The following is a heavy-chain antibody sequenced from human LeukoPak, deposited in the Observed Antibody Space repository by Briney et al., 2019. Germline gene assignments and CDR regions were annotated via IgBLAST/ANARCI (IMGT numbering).Heavy chain of an antibody. J-gene: IGHJ4*02. CDR3: ARPVLKGYDNCGY. CDR1: GYTFTGYY. Sequence: ASVKVSCKASGYTFTGYYMHWVRQAPGQGLEWMGRINPNSGGTNYAQKFQGRVTMTRDTSISTAYMELSRLRSDDTAVYYCARPVLKGYDNCGYWGQGTLVTVSS. CDR2: INPNSGGT. D-gene: IGHD1-20*01. V-gene: IGHV1-2*06.